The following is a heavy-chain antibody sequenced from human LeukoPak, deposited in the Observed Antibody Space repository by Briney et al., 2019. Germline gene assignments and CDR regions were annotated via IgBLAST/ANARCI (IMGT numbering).Heavy chain of an antibody. D-gene: IGHD3-3*01. CDR1: GFIFSSYA. V-gene: IGHV3-23*01. J-gene: IGHJ5*02. Sequence: GGSLRLSCAASGFIFSSYAMSWVCQAPGKGLEWVSGISGSGGSTYYADSVKGRLTISRDNSKNNMYLQMNSLRAEDTAVYYCAKADYDFWSGSWWFDPWGQGTLVTVSS. CDR2: ISGSGGST. CDR3: AKADYDFWSGSWWFDP.